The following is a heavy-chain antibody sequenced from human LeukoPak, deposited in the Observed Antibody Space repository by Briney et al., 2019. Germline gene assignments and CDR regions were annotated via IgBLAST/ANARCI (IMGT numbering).Heavy chain of an antibody. J-gene: IGHJ3*01. CDR2: INRSGRT. D-gene: IGHD2-2*03. V-gene: IGHV3-23*01. Sequence: GGSLRLSCVASGFTFSTYDMEWVRQAPGKGLEWVSGINRSGRTYYTDSVKGRFTISRDNSKSTLYLEMNSLRAEDTAVYYCAQGGYFAFDFWGRGTMVTVSS. CDR1: GFTFSTYD. CDR3: AQGGYFAFDF.